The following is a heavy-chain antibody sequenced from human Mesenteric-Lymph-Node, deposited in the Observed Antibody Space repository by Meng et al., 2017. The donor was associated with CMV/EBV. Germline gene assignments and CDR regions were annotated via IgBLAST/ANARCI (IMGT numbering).Heavy chain of an antibody. CDR3: ARHQRWLKSEGGFNY. D-gene: IGHD4-23*01. V-gene: IGHV4-34*01. CDR1: GGSFSGYY. CDR2: INHSGST. J-gene: IGHJ4*02. Sequence: QVQLQRWGPGLLKPSEPLSLTCAVYGGSFSGYYWSWIRQPPGKGLEWIGEINHSGSTNYNPSLKSRVTISVDTSKNQFSLKLSSVTAADTAVYYCARHQRWLKSEGGFNYWGQGTLVTVSS.